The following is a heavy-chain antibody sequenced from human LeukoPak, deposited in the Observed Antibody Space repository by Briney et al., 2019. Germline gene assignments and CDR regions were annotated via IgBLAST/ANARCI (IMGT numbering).Heavy chain of an antibody. CDR1: GFTFSSYV. Sequence: GSLRLSCAASGFTFSSYVMSWVRQAAGKGREWVSAISGSGGSTYYADSLKGRFTISRDNSKNTLYMQMNSLRAEDTAVYYCAKSHDSSGSDYWGQGTLVTVSS. CDR3: AKSHDSSGSDY. CDR2: ISGSGGST. D-gene: IGHD3-22*01. V-gene: IGHV3-23*01. J-gene: IGHJ4*02.